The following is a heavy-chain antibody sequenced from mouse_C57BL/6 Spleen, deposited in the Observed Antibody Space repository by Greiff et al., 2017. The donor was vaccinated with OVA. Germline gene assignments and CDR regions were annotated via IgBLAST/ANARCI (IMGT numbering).Heavy chain of an antibody. CDR1: GFTFTDYY. V-gene: IGHV7-3*01. J-gene: IGHJ1*03. D-gene: IGHD1-1*01. Sequence: EVKLVESGGGLVQPGGSLSLSCAASGFTFTDYYMSWVRQPPGKALEWLGFIRNKANGYTTEYSASVKGRFTISRDNSQSILYLQMNALRAEDSATYDCARYDTTVVVRDWYFDVWGTGTTVTVSS. CDR3: ARYDTTVVVRDWYFDV. CDR2: IRNKANGYTT.